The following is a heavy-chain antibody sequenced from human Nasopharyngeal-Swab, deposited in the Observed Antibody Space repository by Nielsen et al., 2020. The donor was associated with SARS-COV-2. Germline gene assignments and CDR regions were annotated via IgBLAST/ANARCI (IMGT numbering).Heavy chain of an antibody. V-gene: IGHV3-21*01. D-gene: IGHD1-7*01. Sequence: GGSLRLSCAASGFTFSSYSMNWVRQAPGKGLEWVSSISSSSSYIYYADSVKGRFTISRDNAKNSLYLQMNSLRAEDTAVYYCATDSLELRISYYYYGMDVWGQGTTVTVSS. CDR3: ATDSLELRISYYYYGMDV. CDR2: ISSSSSYI. CDR1: GFTFSSYS. J-gene: IGHJ6*02.